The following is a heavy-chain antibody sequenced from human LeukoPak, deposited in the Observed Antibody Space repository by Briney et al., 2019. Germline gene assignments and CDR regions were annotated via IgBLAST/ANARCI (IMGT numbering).Heavy chain of an antibody. J-gene: IGHJ5*02. D-gene: IGHD6-19*01. Sequence: QAGGSLRLSCAASGLTFDDYAMHWVRQAPGKGLEWVSLISGDGGSTYYADSVKGRFTISRDNSKNSLYLQMNSLRTEDTALYYCAKDISRFAYSSAQDPWGQGTLVTVSS. V-gene: IGHV3-43*02. CDR2: ISGDGGST. CDR1: GLTFDDYA. CDR3: AKDISRFAYSSAQDP.